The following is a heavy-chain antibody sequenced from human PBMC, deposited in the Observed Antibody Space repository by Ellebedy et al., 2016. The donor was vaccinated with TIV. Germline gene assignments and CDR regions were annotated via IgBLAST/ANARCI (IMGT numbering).Heavy chain of an antibody. CDR2: ITATGGTT. J-gene: IGHJ3*02. D-gene: IGHD1-26*01. V-gene: IGHV3-23*01. Sequence: PGGSLRLSCAASGFTFSGYAMSWVRQTPMKGLEWVSHITATGGTTYYADSVKGRFTISRDNSKNTLYLQMNSLRADDTAVYYCSKERATGSYSTDVCDIWGQGTMVTVSS. CDR3: SKERATGSYSTDVCDI. CDR1: GFTFSGYA.